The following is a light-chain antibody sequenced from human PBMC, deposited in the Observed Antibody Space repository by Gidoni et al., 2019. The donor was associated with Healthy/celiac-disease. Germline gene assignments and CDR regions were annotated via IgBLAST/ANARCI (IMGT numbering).Light chain of an antibody. CDR2: AAS. J-gene: IGKJ5*01. CDR1: QRISSY. V-gene: IGKV1-39*01. Sequence: DIPMTQSPSSLSASVGDRVTITCRASQRISSYLNWYQQKPGKAPKLLIYAASSLQSGVPSRFSGSGSGTDFTLTISILQPEDFATYYCQQSYSTLSITFGQGTRLEIK. CDR3: QQSYSTLSIT.